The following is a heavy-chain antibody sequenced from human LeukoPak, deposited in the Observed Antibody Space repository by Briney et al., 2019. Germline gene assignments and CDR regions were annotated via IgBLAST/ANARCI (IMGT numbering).Heavy chain of an antibody. CDR2: ISGSGGST. CDR3: AKPSLYYDSSGPIGYFDL. CDR1: GFTFSSYA. D-gene: IGHD3-22*01. V-gene: IGHV3-23*01. J-gene: IGHJ2*01. Sequence: GGSLRLSCAASGFTFSSYAMSWVRQAPGKGLEWVSAISGSGGSTYYADSVKGRFTISRDNSKNTLYLQMNSLRAEDTAVYYCAKPSLYYDSSGPIGYFDLWGRGTLVTVSS.